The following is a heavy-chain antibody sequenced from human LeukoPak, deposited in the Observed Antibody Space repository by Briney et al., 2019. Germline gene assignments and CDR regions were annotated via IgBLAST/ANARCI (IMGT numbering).Heavy chain of an antibody. Sequence: SQTLSLTCTVSGGSISSGANYWSWIRQPPGRGLEWIGYISHSESAYYNPSLKSRVTISVDTSKNQFSLKLSSVTAADTAVYYCARHPEYYYDSSGYFDYWGQGTLVTVSS. CDR1: GGSISSGANY. J-gene: IGHJ4*02. D-gene: IGHD3-22*01. CDR2: ISHSESA. CDR3: ARHPEYYYDSSGYFDY. V-gene: IGHV4-30-2*01.